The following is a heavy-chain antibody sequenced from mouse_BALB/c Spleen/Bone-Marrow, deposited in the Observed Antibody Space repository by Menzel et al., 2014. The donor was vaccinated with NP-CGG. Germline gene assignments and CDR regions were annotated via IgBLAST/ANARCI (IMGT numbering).Heavy chain of an antibody. V-gene: IGHV4-1*02. Sequence: EVQGVESGGGLVQPGGSLKLSCAASGFVFRRYWMSWVRQAPGKGLEWIGEINPDSSTINYAPSLKDKFIISRDNAKNTLYLQMSKVRSEDTALYYCARLGYYGYFDYWGQGTTLTVSS. J-gene: IGHJ2*01. CDR3: ARLGYYGYFDY. CDR2: INPDSSTI. CDR1: GFVFRRYW. D-gene: IGHD2-3*01.